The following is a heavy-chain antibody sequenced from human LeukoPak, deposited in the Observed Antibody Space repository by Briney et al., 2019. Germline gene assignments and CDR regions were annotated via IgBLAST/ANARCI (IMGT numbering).Heavy chain of an antibody. CDR1: GYSFINYW. CDR2: IYPGDSDT. V-gene: IGHV5-51*01. D-gene: IGHD3-9*01. J-gene: IGHJ4*02. CDR3: ARHLPYYDILTGPLDY. Sequence: GESLKISCKGSGYSFINYWIGWVRQMPGKGLEWMGIIYPGDSDTRYSPSFQGQVTISADKSISTAYLQWSSLKASDTAMYYCARHLPYYDILTGPLDYWGQGTLVTVSS.